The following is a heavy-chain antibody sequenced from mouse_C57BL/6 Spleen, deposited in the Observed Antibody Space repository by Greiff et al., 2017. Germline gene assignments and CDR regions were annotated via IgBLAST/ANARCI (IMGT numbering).Heavy chain of an antibody. CDR2: ISSGSSTI. J-gene: IGHJ4*01. Sequence: EVMLVASGGGLVKPGGSLKLSCAASGFTFSDYGMHWVRQAPEKGLEWVAYISSGSSTIYYADTVKGRFTISRDNAKNTLFLQMTSLRSEDTAMYYCARRYYSNYDYAMDYWGQGTSVTVSS. CDR1: GFTFSDYG. V-gene: IGHV5-17*01. D-gene: IGHD2-5*01. CDR3: ARRYYSNYDYAMDY.